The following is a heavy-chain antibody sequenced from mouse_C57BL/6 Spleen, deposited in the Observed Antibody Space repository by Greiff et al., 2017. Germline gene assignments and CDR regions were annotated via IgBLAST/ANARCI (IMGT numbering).Heavy chain of an antibody. CDR2: INPSSGYT. D-gene: IGHD1-1*01. CDR3: ARSSYGSSYVFDY. J-gene: IGHJ2*01. Sequence: VQLQQSGAELAKPGASVKLSCKASGYTFTSYWMHWVKQRPGQGLEWIGYINPSSGYTKYNQKFKDKATLTADKSSSTAYMQLSSLTYEDSAVYYCARSSYGSSYVFDYWGQGTTLTVSS. CDR1: GYTFTSYW. V-gene: IGHV1-7*01.